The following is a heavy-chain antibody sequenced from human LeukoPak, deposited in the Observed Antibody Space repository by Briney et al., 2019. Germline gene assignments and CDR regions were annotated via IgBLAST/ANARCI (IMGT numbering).Heavy chain of an antibody. Sequence: GGSLRLSCAASGFTFSSDVMGWVRQAPGKGLEWVSAIHGGGVSTYYADSVKGRFTISRDNAKNTLYLQMNSLRGDDTALYICARLPTGYPNWFDVWGQGTLVTVSS. CDR2: IHGGGVST. J-gene: IGHJ5*02. D-gene: IGHD3-9*01. V-gene: IGHV3-23*01. CDR1: GFTFSSDV. CDR3: ARLPTGYPNWFDV.